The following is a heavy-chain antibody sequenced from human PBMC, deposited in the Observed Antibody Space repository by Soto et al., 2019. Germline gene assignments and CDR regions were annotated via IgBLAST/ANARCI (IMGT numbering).Heavy chain of an antibody. CDR1: GFSLSNARMG. D-gene: IGHD3-3*01. J-gene: IGHJ3*02. CDR2: IFSNDEK. V-gene: IGHV2-26*01. Sequence: QVTLKESGPVLVKPTETLTLTCTVSGFSLSNARMGVSWIRQPPGKALEWLAHIFSNDEKSYSTSLKSRLTISKDTSXXQXVXXMTNMDPVDTATYYCARIQSNYDFWSGYTEDAFDIWGQGTMVTVSS. CDR3: ARIQSNYDFWSGYTEDAFDI.